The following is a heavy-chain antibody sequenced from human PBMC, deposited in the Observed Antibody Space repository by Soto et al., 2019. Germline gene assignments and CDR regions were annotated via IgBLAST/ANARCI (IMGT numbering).Heavy chain of an antibody. V-gene: IGHV4-39*01. J-gene: IGHJ6*02. D-gene: IGHD1-20*01. Sequence: PSETLSLTCTVSGGSISSSSYYWGWIRQPPGKGLEWIGSIHYSGSTYYNPSLKSRVTISVDTSKNQFSLKLSSVTAADTAVYYCAGRITGTLYGMDVWGQGTTVTVSS. CDR1: GGSISSSSYY. CDR2: IHYSGST. CDR3: AGRITGTLYGMDV.